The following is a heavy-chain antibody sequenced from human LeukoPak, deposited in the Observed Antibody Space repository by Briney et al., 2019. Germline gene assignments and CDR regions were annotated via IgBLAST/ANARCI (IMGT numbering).Heavy chain of an antibody. CDR2: IDWDDDK. D-gene: IGHD4-23*01. Sequence: SGPTLVNPTQTLTVTCTFSGFSLSTSGMCVSWIRQPPGKALEWLALIDWDDDKFYSTSLKTRLTISKDTSKNQVVLTMTNMDPVDTASYYCARIQAYGGNSEGYYFNYWGQGILVTVSS. CDR3: ARIQAYGGNSEGYYFNY. J-gene: IGHJ4*02. V-gene: IGHV2-70*01. CDR1: GFSLSTSGMC.